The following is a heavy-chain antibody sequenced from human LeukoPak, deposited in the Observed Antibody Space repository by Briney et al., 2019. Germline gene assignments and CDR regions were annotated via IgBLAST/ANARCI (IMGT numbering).Heavy chain of an antibody. CDR1: GFTFSNTW. Sequence: PGGSLRLSCAASGFTFSNTWMTWVRQAPGKGLEWVGRIKSETDGGTAEYAAPVRGRFTISRDDSKNTVYLQMNSLKTEDTAVYYCATYLRWGVPVSYWGQGILVTVSS. CDR3: ATYLRWGVPVSY. D-gene: IGHD3-10*01. V-gene: IGHV3-15*01. CDR2: IKSETDGGTA. J-gene: IGHJ4*02.